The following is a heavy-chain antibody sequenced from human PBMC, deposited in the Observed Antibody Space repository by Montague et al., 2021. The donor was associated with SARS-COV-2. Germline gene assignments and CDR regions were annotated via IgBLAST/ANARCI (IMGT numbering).Heavy chain of an antibody. D-gene: IGHD3-10*01. V-gene: IGHV3-23*01. CDR1: GFTFSSYA. J-gene: IGHJ4*02. CDR3: AKGLSSGSYYSSYFDY. Sequence: SLRLSCAVSGFTFSSYAMSWVRQAPGKGLEWVSVISSSGGSTYYXDSVKGRFTISRDNSKNTLYLQMNSLRAEDTAVYYCAKGLSSGSYYSSYFDYWGQGTLVTVSS. CDR2: ISSSGGST.